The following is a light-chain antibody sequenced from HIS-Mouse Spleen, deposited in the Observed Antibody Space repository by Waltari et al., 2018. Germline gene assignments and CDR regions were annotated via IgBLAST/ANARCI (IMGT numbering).Light chain of an antibody. V-gene: IGLV2-11*01. CDR2: DVR. CDR3: CSYAGSYTWV. CDR1: SSYVGGYTY. J-gene: IGLJ3*02. Sequence: QSALTQPRPVSGYPGRPVTIPCTGTSSYVGGYTYVPWSQQPPGNAPKLMIYDVRQRPSGVPDRFSGSKSGNTASLTISGLQAEDEADYYCCSYAGSYTWVFGGGTKLTVL.